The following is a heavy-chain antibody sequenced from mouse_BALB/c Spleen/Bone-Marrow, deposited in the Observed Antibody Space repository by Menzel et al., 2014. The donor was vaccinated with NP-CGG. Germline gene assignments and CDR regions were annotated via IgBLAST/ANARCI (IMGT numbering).Heavy chain of an antibody. D-gene: IGHD1-1*01. CDR2: ISSGSSTI. CDR1: GFTFSSFG. Sequence: EVQRVESGGGLVQPGGSRKLSCAASGFTFSSFGMHWVRQAPVKGLEWVAYISSGSSTIYYGDTVMGRFTISRDNPKNTLFLQMTSLRSEDTATYYCVRSGSSSGYFDYWGQGTTLTVSS. CDR3: VRSGSSSGYFDY. J-gene: IGHJ2*01. V-gene: IGHV5-17*02.